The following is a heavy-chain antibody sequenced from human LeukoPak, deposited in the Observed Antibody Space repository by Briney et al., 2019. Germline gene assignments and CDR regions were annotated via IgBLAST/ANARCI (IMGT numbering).Heavy chain of an antibody. CDR2: IIPIFGTA. Sequence: ASVKVSCKASGGTFSSYAISWVRQAPGQGLEWMGGIIPIFGTANYAQKFQGRVTITADESTSTAYMELSSLRSEDTAVYYCARDPIQGYCSSTSCYIGAFDIWGQGTMVTVSS. D-gene: IGHD2-2*02. J-gene: IGHJ3*02. CDR1: GGTFSSYA. CDR3: ARDPIQGYCSSTSCYIGAFDI. V-gene: IGHV1-69*13.